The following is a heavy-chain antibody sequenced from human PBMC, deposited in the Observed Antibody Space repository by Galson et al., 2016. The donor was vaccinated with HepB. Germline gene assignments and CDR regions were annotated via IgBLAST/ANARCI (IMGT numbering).Heavy chain of an antibody. Sequence: CAISGDSVSSNIDAWNWIRQSPSRGFEWLGRTYYRSQWYVDYAVSVKSRITISPDTSQNQFSLQLNSVTPEDTAVYYCARDGAATHDSFDIWGQGTMVTVSS. D-gene: IGHD6-25*01. CDR1: GDSVSSNIDA. V-gene: IGHV6-1*01. J-gene: IGHJ3*02. CDR3: ARDGAATHDSFDI. CDR2: TYYRSQWYV.